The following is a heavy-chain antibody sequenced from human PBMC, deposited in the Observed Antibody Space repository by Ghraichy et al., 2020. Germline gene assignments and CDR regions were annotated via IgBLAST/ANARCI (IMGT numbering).Heavy chain of an antibody. V-gene: IGHV1-69*13. CDR1: GGTFSSYA. CDR3: ARDPQDYYDSSGGGY. J-gene: IGHJ4*02. CDR2: IIPIFGTA. Sequence: SVKVSCKASGGTFSSYAISWVRQAPGQGLEWMGGIIPIFGTANYAQKFQGRVTITADESTSTAYMELSSLRSEDTAVYYCARDPQDYYDSSGGGYWGQGTLVTVSS. D-gene: IGHD3-22*01.